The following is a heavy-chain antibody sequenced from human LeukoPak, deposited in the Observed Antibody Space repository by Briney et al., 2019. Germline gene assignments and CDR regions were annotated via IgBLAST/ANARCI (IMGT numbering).Heavy chain of an antibody. CDR1: GGSISSYY. J-gene: IGHJ4*02. CDR3: AKGNPYYDY. D-gene: IGHD3-22*01. V-gene: IGHV4-4*08. CDR2: IYTTGST. Sequence: SETLSLTCTVSGGSISSYYWGWIRQPPGKGLEWIGNIYTTGSTYYSPSLKSRVIISLDTSENQFSLTLSSLTAADTAVYYCAKGNPYYDYWGQGTLVTVSS.